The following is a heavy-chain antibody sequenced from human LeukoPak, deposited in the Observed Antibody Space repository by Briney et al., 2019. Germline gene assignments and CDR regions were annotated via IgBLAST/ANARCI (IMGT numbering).Heavy chain of an antibody. Sequence: PGGSLRLSCAASGFTFSSYWMHWVRQAPGKGLVWVSRINSDGSSTSYADSVKGRFTIPRDNAKNTVYLQMSSLRAEDTAVYYCARVPDSGNSLDYWGQGTLVTVSS. V-gene: IGHV3-74*01. CDR3: ARVPDSGNSLDY. D-gene: IGHD1-26*01. CDR2: INSDGSST. J-gene: IGHJ4*02. CDR1: GFTFSSYW.